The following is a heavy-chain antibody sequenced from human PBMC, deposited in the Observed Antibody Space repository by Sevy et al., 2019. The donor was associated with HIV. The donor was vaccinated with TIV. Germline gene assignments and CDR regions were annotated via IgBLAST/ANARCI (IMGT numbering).Heavy chain of an antibody. Sequence: GGSLRLSCAASGFTFSSYGMHWVRQAPGKGLEWVAFIRYDGSNKYYADSVKGRFTISRDNSKNTLYLQMNSLRAEDTAVYYCAKDHSIFGVVITHYFDYWGQGTLVTVSS. CDR1: GFTFSSYG. D-gene: IGHD3-3*01. CDR2: IRYDGSNK. V-gene: IGHV3-30*02. CDR3: AKDHSIFGVVITHYFDY. J-gene: IGHJ4*02.